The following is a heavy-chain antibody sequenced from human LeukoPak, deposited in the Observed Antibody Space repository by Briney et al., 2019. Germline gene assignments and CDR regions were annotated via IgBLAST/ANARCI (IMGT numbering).Heavy chain of an antibody. Sequence: PGGSLRLSCAASGFTFSSYGMHWVRQAPGKGLEWVAVIWYDGSNKYYADSVKGRFTISRDNSKDTLYLQMNSLRAEDTAAYYCARDGRGPYYGMDVWGQGTTVTVSS. D-gene: IGHD1-26*01. J-gene: IGHJ6*02. CDR2: IWYDGSNK. CDR3: ARDGRGPYYGMDV. CDR1: GFTFSSYG. V-gene: IGHV3-33*01.